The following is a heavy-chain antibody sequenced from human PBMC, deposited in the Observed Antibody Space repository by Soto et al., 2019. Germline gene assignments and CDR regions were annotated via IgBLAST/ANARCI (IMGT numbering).Heavy chain of an antibody. J-gene: IGHJ6*02. V-gene: IGHV4-34*01. CDR3: ARGGMATVTRYYSYGMDV. CDR1: GGSFSGYY. D-gene: IGHD4-17*01. Sequence: QVQLQQWGAGLLKPSETLSLTCAVYGGSFSGYYWSWIRQPPGKGLEWIGEINHSGSTNYNPSLKSRVPISVDTSKNQFSLKLSSVTAADTAVYYCARGGMATVTRYYSYGMDVWGQGTTVTVSS. CDR2: INHSGST.